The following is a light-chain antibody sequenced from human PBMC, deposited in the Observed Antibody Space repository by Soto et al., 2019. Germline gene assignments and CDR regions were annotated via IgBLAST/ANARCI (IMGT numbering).Light chain of an antibody. V-gene: IGKV3-20*01. Sequence: ESVLTQSPGTLSLSPGERATLSCRASQSVSSNYLAWYQQKPGQAPRLLIYGASTRATGIPDRFSGSGSGKYFTLTISRLEPEDSAVYYCQQYGSSPTWTFGQGTKVEIK. J-gene: IGKJ1*01. CDR2: GAS. CDR3: QQYGSSPTWT. CDR1: QSVSSNY.